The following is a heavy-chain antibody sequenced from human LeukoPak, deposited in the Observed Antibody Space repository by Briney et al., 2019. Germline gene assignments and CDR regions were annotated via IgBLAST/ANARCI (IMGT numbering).Heavy chain of an antibody. V-gene: IGHV3-66*02. CDR1: GFTVSSNY. CDR3: ARVGYCSSTSCHPSFDY. Sequence: GGSLRLSCAASGFTVSSNYMSWVRQTPGKGLEWVSVIYSGGSTYYADSVKGRFTISRDNSKNTLYLQMNSLRAEDTAVYYCARVGYCSSTSCHPSFDYWGQGTLVTVSS. J-gene: IGHJ4*02. D-gene: IGHD2-2*01. CDR2: IYSGGST.